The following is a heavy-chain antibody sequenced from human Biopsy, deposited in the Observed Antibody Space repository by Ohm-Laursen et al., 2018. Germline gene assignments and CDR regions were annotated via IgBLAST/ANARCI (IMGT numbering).Heavy chain of an antibody. J-gene: IGHJ4*02. Sequence: SLRLSCAAFGLTFSRSVMHWVRQAPGKGLMWVSRIHGDERSATYAEPVKGRFTISRDNAKNTLHLQMNSLRAEDTAVYYCTGDSGGLGDYWGQGTLVTVSS. V-gene: IGHV3-74*03. CDR3: TGDSGGLGDY. D-gene: IGHD2-8*02. CDR2: IHGDERSA. CDR1: GLTFSRSV.